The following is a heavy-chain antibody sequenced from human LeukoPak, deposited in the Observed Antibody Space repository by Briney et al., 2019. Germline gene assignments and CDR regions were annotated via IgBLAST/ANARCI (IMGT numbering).Heavy chain of an antibody. V-gene: IGHV3-48*03. CDR2: ISSSGSTI. J-gene: IGHJ4*02. CDR1: GFPFSNYA. CDR3: ARVSVVVAAPFDY. Sequence: GGSLRLSCAASGFPFSNYAMTWVRQAPGKGLEWVSYISSSGSTIYYADSVKGRFTISRDNAKNSLYLQMNSLRAEDTAVYYCARVSVVVAAPFDYWGQGTLVTVSS. D-gene: IGHD2-15*01.